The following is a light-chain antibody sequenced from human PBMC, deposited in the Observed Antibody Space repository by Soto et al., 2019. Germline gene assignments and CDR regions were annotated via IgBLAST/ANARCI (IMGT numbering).Light chain of an antibody. CDR2: EAS. V-gene: IGLV2-14*01. Sequence: QSALAQPSSVSGSPGQSTTISCTGTSTDVGGYNYVSWYQHHPGKGPKLIIYEASNRPSGVSDRFSGSKSGNKASLIISNLEAEDESDYYCGSYTSTDTPLVFGTGTKGTVL. J-gene: IGLJ1*01. CDR3: GSYTSTDTPLV. CDR1: STDVGGYNY.